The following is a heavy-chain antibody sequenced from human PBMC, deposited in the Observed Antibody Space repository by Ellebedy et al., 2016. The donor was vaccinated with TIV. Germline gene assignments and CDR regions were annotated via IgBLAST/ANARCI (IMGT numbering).Heavy chain of an antibody. Sequence: GESLKISCKARGYYFLDHWIAWVRQMPGKGLECMGIIYPGDSDTRYSPSFEGQVTISADKSNGTAFLQWTSLKASDTGMYYCARLSGTMEFYFDSWGQGALVTVSS. CDR3: ARLSGTMEFYFDS. CDR2: IYPGDSDT. D-gene: IGHD4/OR15-4a*01. V-gene: IGHV5-51*01. CDR1: GYYFLDHW. J-gene: IGHJ4*02.